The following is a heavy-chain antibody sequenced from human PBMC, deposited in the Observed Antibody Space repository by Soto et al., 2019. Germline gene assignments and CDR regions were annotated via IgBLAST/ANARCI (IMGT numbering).Heavy chain of an antibody. CDR2: ISSNGRGT. V-gene: IGHV3-64*01. CDR1: GFSFSNYA. D-gene: IGHD3-22*01. J-gene: IGHJ4*02. Sequence: GGSLRLSCAASGFSFSNYAMNWVRQAPGKGLEYVSAISSNGRGTFYANSVKGRFTISRDNSKNTLYLQMGSLRTEDMAVYYCARSPGYYYDTRGYSDYWGQGTLVTVSS. CDR3: ARSPGYYYDTRGYSDY.